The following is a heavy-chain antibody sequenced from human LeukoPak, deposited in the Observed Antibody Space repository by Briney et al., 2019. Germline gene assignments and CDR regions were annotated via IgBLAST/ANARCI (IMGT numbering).Heavy chain of an antibody. CDR2: ISYDGSNK. J-gene: IGHJ4*02. Sequence: PGRSLRLSCAASGFTFSSYAMHWVRQAPGKGLEWVAVISYDGSNKYYADSVKGRFTISRDNSKNTLYLQMNSLRAEDTAVYYCAKDGATVTGFDYWGQGTLVTVSS. CDR1: GFTFSSYA. CDR3: AKDGATVTGFDY. V-gene: IGHV3-30*04. D-gene: IGHD4-11*01.